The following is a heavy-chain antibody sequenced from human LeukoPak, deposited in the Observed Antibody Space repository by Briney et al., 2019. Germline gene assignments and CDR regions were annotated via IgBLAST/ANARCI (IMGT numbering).Heavy chain of an antibody. CDR3: ARDPSWTRGYFDS. Sequence: PSETLSLTCAVSGVSTSSYYWNWIRQPPGKGLEWIGYIYYSGATNYNPSPETPVTISVDTSKHQSSLNLTSLSAADTAVYFCARDPSWTRGYFDSWGEGTLVTVSS. CDR1: GVSTSSYY. V-gene: IGHV4-59*01. D-gene: IGHD2-2*01. CDR2: IYYSGAT. J-gene: IGHJ4*02.